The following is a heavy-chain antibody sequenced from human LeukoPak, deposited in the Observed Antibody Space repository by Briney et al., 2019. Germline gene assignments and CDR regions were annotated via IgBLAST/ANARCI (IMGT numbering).Heavy chain of an antibody. CDR1: GFTFSNYA. Sequence: GGSLRLSCAAAGFTFSNYAMTWVRQAPGRGLEWVSSISGSGGSTYYADSVKGRFTISRDNAKNSLYPQMNSLRAEDTAVYYCARAKPLWSGSKNWFDPWGQGTLVTVSS. CDR2: ISGSGGST. CDR3: ARAKPLWSGSKNWFDP. J-gene: IGHJ5*02. V-gene: IGHV3-23*01. D-gene: IGHD3-3*01.